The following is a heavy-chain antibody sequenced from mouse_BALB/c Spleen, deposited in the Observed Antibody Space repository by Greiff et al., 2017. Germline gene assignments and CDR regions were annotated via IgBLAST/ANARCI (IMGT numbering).Heavy chain of an antibody. Sequence: VQLQESGAELAKPGASVKMSCKASGYTFTSYWMHWVKQRPGQGLEWIGYINPSTGYTEYNQKFKDKATLTADKSSSTAYMQLSSLTSEDSAVYYCARRKYGNYVDYWGQGTTLTVSS. CDR1: GYTFTSYW. D-gene: IGHD2-10*02. J-gene: IGHJ2*01. CDR3: ARRKYGNYVDY. CDR2: INPSTGYT. V-gene: IGHV1-7*01.